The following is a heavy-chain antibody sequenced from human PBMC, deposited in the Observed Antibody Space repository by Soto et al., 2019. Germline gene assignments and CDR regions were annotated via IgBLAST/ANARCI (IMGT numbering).Heavy chain of an antibody. CDR3: ARGCITIFGVVITEDAFDI. Sequence: PGGSLRLSCAASGFTFSDYYMSWIRQAPGKGLEWVSCISSSGSTIYYADSVKGRFTISRDNAKNSLYLQMNSLRAEDTAVYYCARGCITIFGVVITEDAFDIWGQGTMVTVSS. J-gene: IGHJ3*02. D-gene: IGHD3-3*01. CDR1: GFTFSDYY. CDR2: ISSSGSTI. V-gene: IGHV3-11*01.